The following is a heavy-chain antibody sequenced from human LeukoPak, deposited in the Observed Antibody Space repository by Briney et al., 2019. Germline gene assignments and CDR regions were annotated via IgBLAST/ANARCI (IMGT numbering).Heavy chain of an antibody. D-gene: IGHD3-10*01. J-gene: IGHJ4*02. Sequence: GGSLRLSCAASGFTFNNYGMNWVRQAPGKGLEWVSYISDSSSTIYYTDSVKGRFTISRDNAKNSLYLQMNSLRAEDTALYYCAKVVPRGYFDYWGQGTLVTVSS. CDR1: GFTFNNYG. V-gene: IGHV3-48*04. CDR2: ISDSSSTI. CDR3: AKVVPRGYFDY.